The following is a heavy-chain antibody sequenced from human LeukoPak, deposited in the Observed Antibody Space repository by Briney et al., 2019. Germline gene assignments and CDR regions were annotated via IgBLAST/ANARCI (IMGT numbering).Heavy chain of an antibody. CDR2: ISYDGSNK. Sequence: PGRSLRLSCAASGFTFSSYAMHWVREAPGKGLEWGAVISYDGSNKYYADSVKGRFTISRDNSKNTLYLQMNSVRAEDTAVYYCARHYYDSSGSHPDFDYWGQGTLVTVSS. CDR1: GFTFSSYA. CDR3: ARHYYDSSGSHPDFDY. V-gene: IGHV3-30*04. D-gene: IGHD3-22*01. J-gene: IGHJ4*02.